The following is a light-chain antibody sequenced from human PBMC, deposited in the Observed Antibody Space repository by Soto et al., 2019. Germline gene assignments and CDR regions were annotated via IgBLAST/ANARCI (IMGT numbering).Light chain of an antibody. CDR3: QQYGSSPWT. CDR1: QSVSSSY. V-gene: IGKV3-20*01. J-gene: IGKJ1*01. Sequence: EIVLTQSPGTLSLSPGERAALSCRASQSVSSSYLAWYQQKPGQAPRLRIYGASSRATGIPDRFSGSGSGTDFTLTISGLEPEDFAVYYCQQYGSSPWTFGQGTKVDIK. CDR2: GAS.